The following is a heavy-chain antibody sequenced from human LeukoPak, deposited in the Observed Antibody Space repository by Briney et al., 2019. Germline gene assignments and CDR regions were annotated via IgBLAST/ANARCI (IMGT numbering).Heavy chain of an antibody. J-gene: IGHJ6*02. CDR3: ARDGVRGLNVDPPYYYYYGMDV. Sequence: ASVKVSCKASGYTFTSYGISWVRQAPGQGLEWMGWISAYNGNTNYAQKLQGRVTMTTDTSTSTAYMELRSLRSDDTAVYYCARDGVRGLNVDPPYYYYYGMDVWGQGTTVTVSS. D-gene: IGHD3-10*01. CDR2: ISAYNGNT. V-gene: IGHV1-18*01. CDR1: GYTFTSYG.